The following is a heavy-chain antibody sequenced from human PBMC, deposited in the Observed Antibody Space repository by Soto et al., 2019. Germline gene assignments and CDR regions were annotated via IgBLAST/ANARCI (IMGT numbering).Heavy chain of an antibody. Sequence: SVKVSCKASGFTFTSSAMQWVRQARGQRLEWIGWIVVGSGNTNYAQKFQERVTITRDMSTSTAYMELSSLRSEDTAVYYCAADPGDIVATGDYYYYYGMDVWGQGTTVTVSS. D-gene: IGHD5-12*01. CDR2: IVVGSGNT. V-gene: IGHV1-58*02. CDR3: AADPGDIVATGDYYYYYGMDV. CDR1: GFTFTSSA. J-gene: IGHJ6*02.